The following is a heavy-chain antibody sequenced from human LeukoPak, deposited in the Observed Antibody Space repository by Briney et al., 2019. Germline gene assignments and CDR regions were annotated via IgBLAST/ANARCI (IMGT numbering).Heavy chain of an antibody. D-gene: IGHD5-18*01. Sequence: KASETLSLTCTVSGGSISSYYCTWIRQSPGKGLEWIGYIYYSGSTKYDPSLKSRVTISVDPSKTEFSLRLKSVTAADTAVYYCARASQSQPAYYYSYYMDVWGRGTTVTISS. V-gene: IGHV4-59*01. J-gene: IGHJ6*03. CDR3: ARASQSQPAYYYSYYMDV. CDR2: IYYSGST. CDR1: GGSISSYY.